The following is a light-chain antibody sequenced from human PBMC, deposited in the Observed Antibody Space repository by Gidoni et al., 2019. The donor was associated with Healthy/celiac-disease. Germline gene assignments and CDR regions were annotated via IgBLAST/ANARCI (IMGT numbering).Light chain of an antibody. V-gene: IGLV2-14*03. CDR2: DVS. J-gene: IGLJ3*02. CDR1: SSYVGGYNY. CDR3: SSYTSSSTSYV. Sequence: QSALTQPASVSGSPGQSITISCTGTSSYVGGYNYVSWYQQHPGKAPKLMIYDVSNRPSGVSNRFSGSKSGNTASLTISGLQAEDEADYYCSSYTSSSTSYVFGGGTKLTVL.